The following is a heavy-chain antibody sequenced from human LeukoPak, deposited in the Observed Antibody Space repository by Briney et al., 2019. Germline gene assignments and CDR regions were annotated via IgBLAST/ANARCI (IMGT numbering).Heavy chain of an antibody. CDR3: ARDRTYYDFWSGYYETYYFDY. CDR1: GYTFTSYY. J-gene: IGHJ4*02. D-gene: IGHD3-3*01. CDR2: INPSGGST. V-gene: IGHV1-46*01. Sequence: ASVKVSCKASGYTFTSYYMHWVRQAPGQGLEWMGIINPSGGSTSYAQKFQGRVTMTRDMSTSTVYMELSSLRSEDTAVYYCARDRTYYDFWSGYYETYYFDYWGQGTLVTVSS.